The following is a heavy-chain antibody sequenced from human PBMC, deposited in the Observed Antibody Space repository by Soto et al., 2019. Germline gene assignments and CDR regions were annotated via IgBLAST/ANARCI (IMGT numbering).Heavy chain of an antibody. J-gene: IGHJ4*02. V-gene: IGHV4-61*01. CDR1: GGSVSSGSYY. CDR3: ASNRYSGSLTPFDY. CDR2: IYYSGST. D-gene: IGHD1-26*01. Sequence: QVQLQESGPGLVKPSETLSLTCTVSGGSVSSGSYYWSWIRQPPGKGLEWIGYIYYSGSTNYNPSLKRRVSISVDTSKNQFSLKLSSVTAADTAVYYCASNRYSGSLTPFDYWGQGTLVTVSS.